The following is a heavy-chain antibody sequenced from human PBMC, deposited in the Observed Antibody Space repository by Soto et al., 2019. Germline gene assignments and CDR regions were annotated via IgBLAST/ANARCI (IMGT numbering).Heavy chain of an antibody. Sequence: SENLSLTCAVYGGSFRGYHWSCIRQTPPKGLEWNGVINHTASTKYNPSLKSRVTISVDTSKNQFSLKLSSLTAAGTPVYYCARGLYSSGWYSNKEFDYCGEGTRVTVSS. CDR1: GGSFRGYH. CDR3: ARGLYSSGWYSNKEFDY. D-gene: IGHD6-19*01. J-gene: IGHJ4*02. CDR2: INHTAST. V-gene: IGHV4-34*01.